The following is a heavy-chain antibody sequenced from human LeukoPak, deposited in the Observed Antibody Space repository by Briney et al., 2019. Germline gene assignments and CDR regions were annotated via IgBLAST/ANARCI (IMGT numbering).Heavy chain of an antibody. V-gene: IGHV3-21*01. CDR1: GFTFNTFN. Sequence: GRSLRLSCAASGFTFNTFNMNWVRQAPGKGLEWVSSITSGGDYIYYADSVKGRFTTSRDNAKNSLSLQLNSLRVEDTAVYYCARGHYDVLAASYKWTPDYWGQGTLVTVSS. J-gene: IGHJ4*02. CDR3: ARGHYDVLAASYKWTPDY. CDR2: ITSGGDYI. D-gene: IGHD3-9*01.